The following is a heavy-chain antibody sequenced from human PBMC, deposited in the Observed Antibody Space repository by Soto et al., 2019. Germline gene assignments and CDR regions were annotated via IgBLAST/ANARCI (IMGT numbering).Heavy chain of an antibody. J-gene: IGHJ4*02. CDR2: INHSGST. CDR1: GGSFSGYY. D-gene: IGHD2-2*01. V-gene: IGHV4-34*09. Sequence: SETLSLTCAVYGGSFSGYYWSWIRQPPGKGLEWIGEINHSGSTNYNPSLKSRVTISVDTSKNQFSLKLSSVTAADTAVYYCARGGVPASSYYFDYWGQGTLVTVSS. CDR3: ARGGVPASSYYFDY.